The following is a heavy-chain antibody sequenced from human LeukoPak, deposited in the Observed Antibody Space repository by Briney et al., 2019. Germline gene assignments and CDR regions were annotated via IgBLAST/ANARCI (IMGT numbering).Heavy chain of an antibody. Sequence: GGSLRLSCATSGFTFSRYAMGWVRQAPGKGLEWLSSISGSGTSTEYADSVKGRFTISRDNSKNTLYMQMNSLRAEDTAIYYCAKDLGSSWSGVDYWGQGTLVTVSS. D-gene: IGHD6-13*01. J-gene: IGHJ4*02. CDR2: ISGSGTST. V-gene: IGHV3-23*01. CDR3: AKDLGSSWSGVDY. CDR1: GFTFSRYA.